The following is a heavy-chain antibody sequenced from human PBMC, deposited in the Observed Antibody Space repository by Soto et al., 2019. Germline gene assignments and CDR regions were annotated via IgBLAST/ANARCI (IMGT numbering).Heavy chain of an antibody. CDR2: IYYSGST. Sequence: QVQLQESGPGLVKPSETLSLTCTVSGGSISSYYWSWIRQPPGKGLEWIGYIYYSGSTNYNPSLKSRVTISVDTSKNQFSLKLSSVTAADTAVYYCARHYSSRDAFDIWGQGTMVTVSS. CDR3: ARHYSSRDAFDI. D-gene: IGHD6-13*01. V-gene: IGHV4-59*08. J-gene: IGHJ3*02. CDR1: GGSISSYY.